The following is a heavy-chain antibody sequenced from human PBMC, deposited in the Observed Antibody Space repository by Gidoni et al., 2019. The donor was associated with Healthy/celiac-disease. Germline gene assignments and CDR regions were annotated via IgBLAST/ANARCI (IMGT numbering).Heavy chain of an antibody. CDR2: IIPIFGTA. CDR1: GGTFSRYA. CDR3: AREGYHYDSSGYYYEEYYFDY. Sequence: QVQLVQSGAEVQKPGSSVKVSCKASGGTFSRYAISWVRQAPGQGLEWMGGIIPIFGTANYAQKFQGRVTITADESTSTAYMELSSLRSEDTAVYYCAREGYHYDSSGYYYEEYYFDYWGQGTLVTVSS. D-gene: IGHD3-22*01. V-gene: IGHV1-69*01. J-gene: IGHJ4*02.